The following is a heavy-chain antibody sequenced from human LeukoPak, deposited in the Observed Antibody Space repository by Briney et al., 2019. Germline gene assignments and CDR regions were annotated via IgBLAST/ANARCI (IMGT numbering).Heavy chain of an antibody. Sequence: AGGSLRLSCAASGFTFSSYGMHWVRQAPGKGLEWVAVIWHDGSNKYYADSVKGRFTISRDNSKNTLYLQMNSLRAEDTAVYYCAREHYDILTGWSTYGMDVWGQGTTVTVSS. CDR1: GFTFSSYG. CDR2: IWHDGSNK. V-gene: IGHV3-33*01. J-gene: IGHJ6*02. CDR3: AREHYDILTGWSTYGMDV. D-gene: IGHD3-9*01.